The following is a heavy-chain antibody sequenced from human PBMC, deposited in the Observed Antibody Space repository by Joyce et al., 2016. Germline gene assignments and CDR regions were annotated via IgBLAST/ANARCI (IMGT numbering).Heavy chain of an antibody. CDR2: ISRSSEYI. CDR3: ATAYGSSWFDLYYFDH. D-gene: IGHD6-13*01. Sequence: EVQLVESGGGLVKPGGSLRLSCAASGFTFRRHSMNWVRQDLGKGVEWGASISRSSEYIYYADSVKGRFTISRDNAKNSVYLQMNSLRAEDTAVYYCATAYGSSWFDLYYFDHWGQGTLLSVSS. CDR1: GFTFRRHS. V-gene: IGHV3-21*01. J-gene: IGHJ4*02.